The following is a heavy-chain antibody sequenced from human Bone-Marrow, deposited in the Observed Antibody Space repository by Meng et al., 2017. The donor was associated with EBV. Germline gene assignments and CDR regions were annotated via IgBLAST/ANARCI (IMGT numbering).Heavy chain of an antibody. CDR3: ARVDYYDSSGYYSY. V-gene: IGHV1-3*01. J-gene: IGHJ4*02. CDR2: INAGNGNT. Sequence: QVQLVQSGAEVKKPXASVKVSXKASGYTFTSYAMHWVRQAPGQRLEWMGWINAGNGNTKYSQKFQGRVTITRDTSASTAYMELSSLRSEDTAVYYCARVDYYDSSGYYSYWGQGTLVTVSS. CDR1: GYTFTSYA. D-gene: IGHD3-22*01.